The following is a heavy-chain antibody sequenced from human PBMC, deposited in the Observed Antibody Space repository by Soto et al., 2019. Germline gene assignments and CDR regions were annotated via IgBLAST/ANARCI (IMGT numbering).Heavy chain of an antibody. CDR1: GFSFSDSA. CDR3: ILGSGGTDAFDI. V-gene: IGHV3-73*01. Sequence: GGSLRLSCAASGFSFSDSAVHWFRQSSGRGLEWVGRIRSKANRYTTAYSASVKGRFAISRDDSNNTAHLQMNSLKTEDTARYFCILGSGGTDAFDIWGQGTVVTVS. D-gene: IGHD3-10*01. J-gene: IGHJ3*02. CDR2: IRSKANRYTT.